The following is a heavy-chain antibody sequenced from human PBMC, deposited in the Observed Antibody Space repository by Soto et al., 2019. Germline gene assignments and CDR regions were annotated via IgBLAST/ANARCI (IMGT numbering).Heavy chain of an antibody. CDR1: GFTFNNAW. Sequence: PGGSLRLSCVVSGFTFNNAWMSWVRQAPGKGLEWVGRIKSKTDGGTTDYAASVKGRFTISRDDSKDTVYLQMNSLKTEDTAVYDCSTDTRWEFIITYCGQGTLVPVSS. J-gene: IGHJ1*01. CDR3: STDTRWEFIITY. V-gene: IGHV3-15*01. D-gene: IGHD1-26*01. CDR2: IKSKTDGGTT.